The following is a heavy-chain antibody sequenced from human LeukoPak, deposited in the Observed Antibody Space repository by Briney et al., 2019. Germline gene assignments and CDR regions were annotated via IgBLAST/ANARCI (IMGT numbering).Heavy chain of an antibody. V-gene: IGHV4-38-2*02. Sequence: SETLSLTCTVSGYSISSGYYWVWIRPPPGKGLEWIAGIHHGGSTYYNPSLKSRVAMSVDTSKNQFSLTLNSVTAADTAVYYCATSTGSYWGQGTLVSVSS. J-gene: IGHJ4*02. CDR3: ATSTGSY. CDR1: GYSISSGYY. CDR2: IHHGGST. D-gene: IGHD4-17*01.